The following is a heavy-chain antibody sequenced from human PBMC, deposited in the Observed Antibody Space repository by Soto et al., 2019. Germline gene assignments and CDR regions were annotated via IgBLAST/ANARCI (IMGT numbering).Heavy chain of an antibody. J-gene: IGHJ3*02. CDR1: GFTFSSYS. D-gene: IGHD2-15*01. Sequence: GGSLRLSCAASGFTFSSYSMNWVRQAPGKGLEWVSSISSSSYIYYADSVKGRFTISRDNAKNSLYLQMNSLRAEDTAVYCGARGSGSGGSCSVAFDIWGQGTMVTVSS. CDR2: ISSSSYI. V-gene: IGHV3-21*01. CDR3: ARGSGSGGSCSVAFDI.